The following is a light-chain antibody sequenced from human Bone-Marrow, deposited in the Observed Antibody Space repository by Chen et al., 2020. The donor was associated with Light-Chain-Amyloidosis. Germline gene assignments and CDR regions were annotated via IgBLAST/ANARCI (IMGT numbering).Light chain of an antibody. CDR1: DLPTKY. CDR2: RDT. Sequence: SDELTQPPSVSVSPGQTARITCSGDDLPTKYAYWYQQKPGQAPVLVIHRDTERPSGISERFSGSSSGTTATLTISGVQAEDKADYHCQSADSSGTYEVIFGGGTKLTVL. V-gene: IGLV3-25*03. CDR3: QSADSSGTYEVI. J-gene: IGLJ2*01.